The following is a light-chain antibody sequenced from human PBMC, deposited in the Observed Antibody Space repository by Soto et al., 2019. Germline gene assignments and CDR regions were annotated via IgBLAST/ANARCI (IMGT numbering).Light chain of an antibody. Sequence: DIQMTQSPSTLSGSVGDRVTITCRASQTISSWLAWYQQKPRKAPKLLIYKASTLKSGVPSRFSGSGSGTEFTLTISSLQPDDFATYYCQHYNSYSEACGQGTKGDIK. V-gene: IGKV1-5*03. CDR3: QHYNSYSEA. CDR2: KAS. J-gene: IGKJ1*01. CDR1: QTISSW.